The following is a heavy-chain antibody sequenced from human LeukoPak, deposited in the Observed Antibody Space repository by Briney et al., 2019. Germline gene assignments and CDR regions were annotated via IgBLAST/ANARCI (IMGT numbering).Heavy chain of an antibody. D-gene: IGHD1-7*01. V-gene: IGHV4-59*12. J-gene: IGHJ4*02. CDR3: ARDRNWNYPRFDY. CDR2: IYYSGST. CDR1: GGSISSYY. Sequence: SETLSLTCTVSGGSISSYYWSWIRQPPGKGLEWIGYIYYSGSTNYNPSLKSRVTISVDTSKNQFSLKLSSVTAADTAVYYCARDRNWNYPRFDYWGQGTLVTVSS.